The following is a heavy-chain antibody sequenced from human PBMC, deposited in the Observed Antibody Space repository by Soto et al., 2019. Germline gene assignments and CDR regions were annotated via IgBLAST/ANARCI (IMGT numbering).Heavy chain of an antibody. V-gene: IGHV4-59*01. J-gene: IGHJ4*02. Sequence: QVHLQESGPGLLKPSETLSLTCGVSGGPIRSYYLSWVRQAPGKGLEWIADIAYTGITGYNPDLRSRVTISGDTSQNLFSLKMNYVTAADTAVYYCAREGFSGYAALDYWGQGILVTVSS. D-gene: IGHD5-12*01. CDR1: GGPIRSYY. CDR3: AREGFSGYAALDY. CDR2: IAYTGIT.